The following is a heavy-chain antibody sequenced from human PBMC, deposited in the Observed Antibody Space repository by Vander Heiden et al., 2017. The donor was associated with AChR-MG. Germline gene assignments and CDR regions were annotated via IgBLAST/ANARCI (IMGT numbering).Heavy chain of an antibody. D-gene: IGHD4-17*01. CDR1: GGSISGGGYY. V-gene: IGHV4-31*03. J-gene: IGHJ4*02. Sequence: QVQLQESGPGLVKPSQTLSLTCTVSGGSISGGGYYWSWIRQHRGKGLEWIGYIYYSGSTYYNPSLKSRVTISVDTSKNKFSLKLSSVTAADTAVYYCASHDYGDPESHFDYWGQGTLVTVSS. CDR2: IYYSGST. CDR3: ASHDYGDPESHFDY.